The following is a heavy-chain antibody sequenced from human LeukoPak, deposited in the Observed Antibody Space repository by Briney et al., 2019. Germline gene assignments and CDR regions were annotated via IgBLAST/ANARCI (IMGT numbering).Heavy chain of an antibody. CDR1: GGSFSGYY. CDR3: ARVRYSYGPLDY. Sequence: PSETLSLTCAVYGGSFSGYYWSWIRQPPGKGLEWIGKINHSGSTYYNPSLKSRVTISVDTSKNQFSLKLSSVTAADTAVYYCARVRYSYGPLDYWGQGTLVTVSS. CDR2: INHSGST. D-gene: IGHD5-18*01. V-gene: IGHV4-34*09. J-gene: IGHJ4*02.